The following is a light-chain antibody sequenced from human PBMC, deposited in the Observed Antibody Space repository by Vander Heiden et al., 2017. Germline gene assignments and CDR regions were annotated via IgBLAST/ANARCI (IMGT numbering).Light chain of an antibody. V-gene: IGLV6-57*02. Sequence: NFMLTQPHSVSESPGKTVTISCTGSSGSLASTYVQWYQQRPGSAATTVIYEDNQRPAGVPDRFSGSIDSSSNSASLTISGLKTEDEADYYGQSYDSSNSVVFGGGTKLTVL. J-gene: IGLJ2*01. CDR2: EDN. CDR3: QSYDSSNSVV. CDR1: SGSLASTY.